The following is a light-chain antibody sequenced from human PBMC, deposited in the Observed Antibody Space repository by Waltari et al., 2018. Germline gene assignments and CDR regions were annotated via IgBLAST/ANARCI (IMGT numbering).Light chain of an antibody. CDR1: QSVNSY. Sequence: EIVLTQSPATLSLSPGGRATLSCRTSQSVNSYLAWYQHKPGQAPRLLIYDASNRATGIPARFSGSGSGTDFTLTISSLEPDDFALYYCQQRFTWPSITFGQGTRLEIK. J-gene: IGKJ5*01. CDR2: DAS. V-gene: IGKV3-11*01. CDR3: QQRFTWPSIT.